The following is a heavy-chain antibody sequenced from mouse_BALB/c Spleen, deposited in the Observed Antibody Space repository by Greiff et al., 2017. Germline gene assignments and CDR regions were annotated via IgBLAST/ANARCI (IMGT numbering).Heavy chain of an antibody. J-gene: IGHJ2*01. CDR2: ILPGSGST. CDR1: GYTFSSYW. Sequence: VQLQQSGAELMKPGASVKISCKATGYTFSSYWIEWVKQRPGHGLEWIGEILPGSGSTNYNEKFKGKATFTADTSSNTAYMQLSSLTSEDSAVYYCARRQAYYYGSSHYFDYWGQGTTLTVSS. V-gene: IGHV1-9*01. D-gene: IGHD1-1*01. CDR3: ARRQAYYYGSSHYFDY.